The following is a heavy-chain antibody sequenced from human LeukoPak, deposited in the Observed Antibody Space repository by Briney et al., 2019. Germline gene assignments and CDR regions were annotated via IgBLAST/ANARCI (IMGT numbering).Heavy chain of an antibody. J-gene: IGHJ6*03. CDR1: GDSISNNH. D-gene: IGHD5-18*01. V-gene: IGHV4-59*01. CDR3: ARTTEGGYTYDYFYYYYMDV. Sequence: PSETLSLTCTVSGDSISNNHWSWIRQPPGKGLEWIGYINSDGSANYNPSLKSRVTISLDTPKNQFSLELSSVTAADTAVYYCARTTEGGYTYDYFYYYYMDVWGKGTTVTISS. CDR2: INSDGSA.